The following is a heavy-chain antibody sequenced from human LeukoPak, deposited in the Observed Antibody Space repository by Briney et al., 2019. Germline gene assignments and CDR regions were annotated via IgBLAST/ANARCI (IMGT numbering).Heavy chain of an antibody. CDR3: ARAPRRHCVSDSCYVDWFDP. CDR2: IRFDGSLQ. J-gene: IGHJ5*02. V-gene: IGHV3-30*02. Sequence: GGSLRLSCTTSGFIFSDYGMHWLRQAPGKRPEWVTFIRFDGSLQYYADSVKGRFTISRDNSKNTLHLQMNSLRPEDTAVYYCARAPRRHCVSDSCYVDWFDPWGQGTLVTVSS. CDR1: GFIFSDYG. D-gene: IGHD2-2*01.